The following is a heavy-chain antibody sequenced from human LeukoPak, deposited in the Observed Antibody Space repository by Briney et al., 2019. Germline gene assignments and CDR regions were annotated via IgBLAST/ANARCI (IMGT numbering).Heavy chain of an antibody. V-gene: IGHV3-21*01. CDR3: ARLAHSSSRIGPFDY. CDR2: ISSSSSYI. D-gene: IGHD6-13*01. Sequence: GGSLRLSCAASGFTFSSYSMNWVRQAPGKWLEWVSSISSSSSYIYYADSVKGRFTISRDNAKNSLYLQMNSLRAEDTAVYYCARLAHSSSRIGPFDYWGQGTLVTVSS. CDR1: GFTFSSYS. J-gene: IGHJ4*02.